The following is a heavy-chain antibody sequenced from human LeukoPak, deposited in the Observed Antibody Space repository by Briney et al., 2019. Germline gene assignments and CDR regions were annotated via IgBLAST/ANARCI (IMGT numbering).Heavy chain of an antibody. D-gene: IGHD6-25*01. J-gene: IGHJ6*02. CDR1: GYTFTSYY. CDR2: INPSGGST. CDR3: ARDLSALGMDV. V-gene: IGHV1-46*01. Sequence: GASVEVSCKASGYTFTSYYMHSVREAPGQGLVWMGIINPSGGSTSYAQKFQGRVTMTRDTSTSTVYMELSSLRSEDTAVYYCARDLSALGMDVWGQGTTVTVSS.